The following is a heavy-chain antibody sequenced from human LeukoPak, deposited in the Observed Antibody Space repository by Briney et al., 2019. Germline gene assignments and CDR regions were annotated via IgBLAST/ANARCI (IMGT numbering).Heavy chain of an antibody. J-gene: IGHJ6*02. CDR1: GYTFTTYG. CDR3: ATLEMATITLNYYYYGMDV. CDR2: ISGYNGNT. Sequence: ASVKVSCKAFGYTFTTYGISWVRQAPGQGPEWMGWISGYNGNTNYAQKFQGRVTITADESTSTAYMELSSLRSEDTAVYYCATLEMATITLNYYYYGMDVWGQGTTVTVSS. V-gene: IGHV1-18*01. D-gene: IGHD5-24*01.